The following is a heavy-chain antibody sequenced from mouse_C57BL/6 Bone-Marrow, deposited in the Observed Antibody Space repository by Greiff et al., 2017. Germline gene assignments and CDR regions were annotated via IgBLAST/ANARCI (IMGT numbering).Heavy chain of an antibody. Sequence: QVQLQQSGAELMKPGASVKLSCQATGYTFTGYWIEWVKQRPGHGLEWIGEILPGSGRTNYNAKFKGKATFTADTSSNTAYMQLSSLTTEDSAIYYCARGNLYWYIDDWGTGTTVTVSS. V-gene: IGHV1-9*01. CDR3: ARGNLYWYIDD. J-gene: IGHJ1*03. D-gene: IGHD2-1*01. CDR2: ILPGSGRT. CDR1: GYTFTGYW.